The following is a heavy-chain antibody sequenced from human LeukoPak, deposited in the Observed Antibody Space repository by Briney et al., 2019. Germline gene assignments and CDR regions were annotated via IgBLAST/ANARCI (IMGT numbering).Heavy chain of an antibody. CDR3: ARHIGGVDYY. Sequence: PSETLCLTCTVSRVSGTSYYRSWSRQPPGKGLEWIGYIYYTGSTNYNPSLKSRVTISVDTSKNQFSLKLSSVTAADTAMYYCARHIGGVDYYWGQGALVTVSS. CDR2: IYYTGST. D-gene: IGHD2-8*01. J-gene: IGHJ4*02. CDR1: RVSGTSYY. V-gene: IGHV4-59*08.